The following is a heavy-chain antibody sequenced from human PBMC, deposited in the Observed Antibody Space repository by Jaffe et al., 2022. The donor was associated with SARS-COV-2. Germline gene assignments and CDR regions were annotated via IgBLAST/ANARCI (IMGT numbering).Heavy chain of an antibody. CDR2: IYYSGST. J-gene: IGHJ4*02. CDR1: GGSISSGDYY. CDR3: ARSYTVTTFYDVFQFDY. Sequence: QVQLQESGPGLVKPSQTLSLTCTVSGGSISSGDYYWSWIRQPPGKGLEWIGYIYYSGSTYYNPSLKSRVTISVDTSKNQFSLKLSSVTAADTAVYYCARSYTVTTFYDVFQFDYWGQGTLVTVSS. V-gene: IGHV4-30-4*01. D-gene: IGHD4-17*01.